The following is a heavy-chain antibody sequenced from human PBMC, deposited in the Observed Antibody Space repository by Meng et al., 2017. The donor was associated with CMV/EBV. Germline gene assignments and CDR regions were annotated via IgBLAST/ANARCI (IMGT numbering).Heavy chain of an antibody. D-gene: IGHD3-3*01. CDR3: ASWGYDFWSGYPTSEY. Sequence: GESLKISCAASGFTFSSYSMNWVRQAPGKGLEWVSSISSNSSYIYYADSVKGRFTISRDNAKNSLYLQMNSLRAEDTAVYYCASWGYDFWSGYPTSEYWGQGTLVTVSS. CDR2: ISSNSSYI. J-gene: IGHJ4*02. V-gene: IGHV3-21*01. CDR1: GFTFSSYS.